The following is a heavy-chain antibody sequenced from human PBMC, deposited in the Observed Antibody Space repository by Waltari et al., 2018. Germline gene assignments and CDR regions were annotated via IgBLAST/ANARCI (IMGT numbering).Heavy chain of an antibody. V-gene: IGHV4-39*07. J-gene: IGHJ4*02. CDR1: GGSISSSSYY. D-gene: IGHD1-1*01. Sequence: QLQLQESGPGLVKPSETLSLTCTVSGGSISSSSYYWGWIRQPPGKGLEWIGEIYHSGSTNYNPSLKSRVTISVDKSKNQFSLKLSSVTAADTAVYYCAREAGTTIYYFDYWGQGTLVTVSS. CDR3: AREAGTTIYYFDY. CDR2: IYHSGST.